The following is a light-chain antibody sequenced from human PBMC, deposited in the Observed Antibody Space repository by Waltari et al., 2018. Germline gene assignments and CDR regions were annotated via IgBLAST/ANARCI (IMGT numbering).Light chain of an antibody. J-gene: IGLJ1*01. Sequence: QSALTQPASVSGSPGQSITISCTGPSSAVGGYNFVSWFQQPPGKAPKVMIYGVTNRPSGVTHRFSGSKSGNTASLTISGLQAEDEADYYCSSYTSSSTFVFGTGTRVTVL. V-gene: IGLV2-14*01. CDR2: GVT. CDR1: SSAVGGYNF. CDR3: SSYTSSSTFV.